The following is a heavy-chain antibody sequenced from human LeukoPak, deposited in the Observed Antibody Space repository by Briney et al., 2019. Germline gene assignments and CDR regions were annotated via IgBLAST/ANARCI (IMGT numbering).Heavy chain of an antibody. J-gene: IGHJ6*02. D-gene: IGHD3-10*01. CDR3: ARVVDHYYGSGSYPLYYYYYGMDV. CDR1: GGSFNGYY. V-gene: IGHV4-34*01. CDR2: INHSGST. Sequence: KPSETLSLTCAVYGGSFNGYYWSWIRQPPGKGLEWIREINHSGSTNYNPSLKSRVTISVDTSKNQFSLKLSSVTAADTAVYYCARVVDHYYGSGSYPLYYYYYGMDVWGHGPTVTVSS.